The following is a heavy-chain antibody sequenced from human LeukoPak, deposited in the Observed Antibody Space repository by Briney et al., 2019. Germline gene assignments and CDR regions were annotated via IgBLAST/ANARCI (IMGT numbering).Heavy chain of an antibody. CDR3: ARAVRVLWAGDYYYYYMDV. D-gene: IGHD2-2*01. J-gene: IGHJ6*03. Sequence: SETLSLTCTVSGGSISSSSYYWGWIRQPPGTGLEWIGSIYYSGSTYYNPSLKSRVTISVDTSKNQFSLKLSSVTAADTAVYYCARAVRVLWAGDYYYYYMDVWGKGTTVTISS. CDR2: IYYSGST. CDR1: GGSISSSSYY. V-gene: IGHV4-39*01.